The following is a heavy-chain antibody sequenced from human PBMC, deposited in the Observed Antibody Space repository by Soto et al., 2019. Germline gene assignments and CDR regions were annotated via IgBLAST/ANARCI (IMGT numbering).Heavy chain of an antibody. D-gene: IGHD2-15*01. V-gene: IGHV3-74*01. CDR3: VRTSLVVAAATREDY. J-gene: IGHJ4*02. CDR2: INSDGSST. CDR1: GFTFSSYW. Sequence: EVQLVESGGGLVQPGGSLRLSCAASGFTFSSYWMHWVRQAPGKGLVWVSRINSDGSSTSYADSVKGRFTISRDNAKNTLYLQMNSLRAEDMAVSYCVRTSLVVAAATREDYWGQGPLVTISS.